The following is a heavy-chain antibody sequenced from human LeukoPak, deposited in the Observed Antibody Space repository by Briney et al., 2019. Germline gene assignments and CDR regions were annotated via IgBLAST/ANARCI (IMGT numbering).Heavy chain of an antibody. J-gene: IGHJ3*02. CDR2: IHTSGST. D-gene: IGHD6-13*01. CDR1: GYSISSGFY. Sequence: SETLSLTCTVSGYSISSGFYWAWLQQPAGKGLEWIGRIHTSGSTNYNPSLKSRVTMSVDTSKNQFSLKLSSVTAADTAVYYCARAPSSSGYNGAFDIWGQGTMVTVSS. CDR3: ARAPSSSGYNGAFDI. V-gene: IGHV4-4*07.